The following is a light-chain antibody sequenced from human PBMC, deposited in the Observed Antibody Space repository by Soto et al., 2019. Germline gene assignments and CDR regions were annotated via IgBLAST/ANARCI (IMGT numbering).Light chain of an antibody. J-gene: IGKJ4*01. V-gene: IGKV1-33*01. Sequence: DIQMTQSPSSLSASVGDRVTITCQASQDIRKNLNWYQQKPGKAPKLLIYGVSNLETGVPSRFSGSGSGTDFTLTITSLQPDDISTYYCQQYDDLITFGGGTKVEI. CDR2: GVS. CDR3: QQYDDLIT. CDR1: QDIRKN.